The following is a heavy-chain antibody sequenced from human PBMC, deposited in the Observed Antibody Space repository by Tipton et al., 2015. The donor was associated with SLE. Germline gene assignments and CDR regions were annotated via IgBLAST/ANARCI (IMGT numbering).Heavy chain of an antibody. CDR3: ARGAPHCSSTSCVDY. V-gene: IGHV4-34*01. D-gene: IGHD2-2*01. J-gene: IGHJ4*02. CDR1: GGSFSGYY. CDR2: INHSGST. Sequence: TLSLTCAVYGGSFSGYYWSWIRQPPGKGLEWIGEINHSGSTNYNPSLKSRVTISVDTSKNQFSLKLSSVTAADTAVYYCARGAPHCSSTSCVDYWGQGTLVTVSS.